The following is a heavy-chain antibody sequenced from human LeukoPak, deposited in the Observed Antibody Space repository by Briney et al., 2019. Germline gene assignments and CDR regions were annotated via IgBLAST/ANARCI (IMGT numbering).Heavy chain of an antibody. CDR3: AREEYFDGSGYYFRYFDS. CDR1: GGSISSDNYY. J-gene: IGHJ4*02. V-gene: IGHV4-61*02. Sequence: PSQTLSLTCTVSGGSISSDNYYWTWIRQPAGKGLEWIGRVYTGGSANYNPSLKSRVTMSVGTSKNQFSLKLNSVTAADTALYYCAREEYFDGSGYYFRYFDSWGQGILVTVSS. D-gene: IGHD3-22*01. CDR2: VYTGGSA.